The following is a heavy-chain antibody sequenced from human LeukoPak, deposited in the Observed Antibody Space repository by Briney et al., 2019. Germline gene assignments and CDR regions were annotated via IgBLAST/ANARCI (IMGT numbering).Heavy chain of an antibody. CDR2: ISSNGGST. CDR1: GFTFSSYA. J-gene: IGHJ4*02. CDR3: ARGVFRLPNSYYFDY. D-gene: IGHD2-15*01. V-gene: IGHV3-64*01. Sequence: PGGSLRLSCAASGFTFSSYAMHWVRQAPGKGLEYVSAISSNGGSTYYANSVKGRFTISRDNSKNTLYLQMGSLRAEDMAVYYCARGVFRLPNSYYFDYWGQGTLVTVSS.